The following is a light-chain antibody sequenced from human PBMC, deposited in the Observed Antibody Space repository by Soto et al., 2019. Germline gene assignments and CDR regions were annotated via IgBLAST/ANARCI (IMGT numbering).Light chain of an antibody. CDR1: SSDVGSYDL. V-gene: IGLV2-23*01. CDR3: CSSASRTTEV. Sequence: QSVLTQPASVSGSPGQSITISCTGTSSDVGSYDLVSWYQHYPGKAPKLIIYEDTKRPSGISNRFSGSKSGNTASLTISGLQAEDEADYYCCSSASRTTEVFGTGTKLTVL. J-gene: IGLJ2*01. CDR2: EDT.